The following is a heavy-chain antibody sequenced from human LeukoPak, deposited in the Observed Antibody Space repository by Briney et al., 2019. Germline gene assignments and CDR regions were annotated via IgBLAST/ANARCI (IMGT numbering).Heavy chain of an antibody. Sequence: PSETLSLTCTVSGASITTYYWSWIRQPPGKGLEYIGQFHSSGSANYNPSLKSRVAMSLDASKNQFSLTVSSVTAADTAIYYCARDILDVGATHYFDYWGQGSLLTVSS. CDR1: GASITTYY. V-gene: IGHV4-59*01. J-gene: IGHJ4*02. CDR3: ARDILDVGATHYFDY. D-gene: IGHD1-26*01. CDR2: FHSSGSA.